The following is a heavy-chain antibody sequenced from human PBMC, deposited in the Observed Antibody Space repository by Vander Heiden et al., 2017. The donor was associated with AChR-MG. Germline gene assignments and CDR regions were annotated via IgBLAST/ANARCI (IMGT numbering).Heavy chain of an antibody. Sequence: EVQLVESGGGLVQPGRSLRLSCAASGFTFDDYAMHWVRQAPGKGLEWVSGISWNSGSIGYADSVKGRFTISRDNAKNSLYLQMNSLRAEDTALYYCAKDIMRSLGADYIWGSYHYWGQGTLVTVSS. CDR3: AKDIMRSLGADYIWGSYHY. D-gene: IGHD3-16*02. V-gene: IGHV3-9*01. CDR2: ISWNSGSI. CDR1: GFTFDDYA. J-gene: IGHJ4*02.